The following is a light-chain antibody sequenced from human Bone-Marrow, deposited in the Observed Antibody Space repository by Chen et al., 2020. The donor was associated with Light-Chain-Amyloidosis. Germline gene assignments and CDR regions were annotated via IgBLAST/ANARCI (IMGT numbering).Light chain of an antibody. CDR1: SRDVGGYNY. CDR2: DVS. V-gene: IGLV2-11*01. J-gene: IGLJ2*01. CDR3: CSYAGSYTVV. Sequence: QSALTQPPSVSGSLGQSVTISCTGTSRDVGGYNYVSWYQQHPGKAPQLMIYDVSKRPSGVPDRFSGSKSGNTASLTISGLQAEDEADYYCCSYAGSYTVVFGGGTKLTVL.